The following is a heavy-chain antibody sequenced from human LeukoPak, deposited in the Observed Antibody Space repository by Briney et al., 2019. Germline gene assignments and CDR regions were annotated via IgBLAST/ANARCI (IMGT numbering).Heavy chain of an antibody. CDR3: ARGDYSSGSNDAFDI. J-gene: IGHJ3*02. CDR2: ISSSSSYI. V-gene: IGHV3-21*01. CDR1: GFTFSNYC. Sequence: GGSLRLSCAVSGFTFSNYCMNWVRQAPGKGLEWVSSISSSSSYIYYADSVKGRFTISRDNAKNSLYLQMNSLRAEDTAVYYCARGDYSSGSNDAFDIWGQGTMVTVSS. D-gene: IGHD6-19*01.